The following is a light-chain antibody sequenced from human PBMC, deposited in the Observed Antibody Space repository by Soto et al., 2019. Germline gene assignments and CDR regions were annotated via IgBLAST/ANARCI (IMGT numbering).Light chain of an antibody. CDR3: QQRSNWPPIT. J-gene: IGKJ5*01. Sequence: EIVMTQSPATLSMSPGERATLSCTASQGVSSNLAWYQQKAGQAPRLLIYGASTRAAGIPDRFSGSGSGTEFTLTISSLQSEDFAVYYCQQRSNWPPITFGQGTRLEIK. V-gene: IGKV3-15*01. CDR2: GAS. CDR1: QGVSSN.